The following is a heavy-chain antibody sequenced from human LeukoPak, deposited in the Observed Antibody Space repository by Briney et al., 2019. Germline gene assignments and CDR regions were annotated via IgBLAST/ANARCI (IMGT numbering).Heavy chain of an antibody. CDR2: IYYSGST. V-gene: IGHV4-61*01. J-gene: IGHJ4*02. Sequence: SETLSLTCTVSGGSISSSSYYWSWIRQPPGKGLEWIGYIYYSGSTNYNPSLKSRVTISVDTSKNQFSLKLSSVTAADTAVYYCARGARPGYYFDYWGRGTLVTVSS. D-gene: IGHD5-12*01. CDR1: GGSISSSSYY. CDR3: ARGARPGYYFDY.